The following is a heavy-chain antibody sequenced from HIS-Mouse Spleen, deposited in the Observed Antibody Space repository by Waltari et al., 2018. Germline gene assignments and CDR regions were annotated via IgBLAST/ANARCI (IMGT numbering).Heavy chain of an antibody. CDR3: ARERRGPGWFDP. Sequence: EVQLVESGGGLVQPGGSLRLSCAASGFTFSSYWMNWVRQAPGKGREWVAKIKQDGSEKYYVDSVKGRFTISRDNAKNSLYLQMNSLRAEDTAVYYCARERRGPGWFDPWGQGTLVTVSS. CDR2: IKQDGSEK. V-gene: IGHV3-7*01. D-gene: IGHD5-12*01. J-gene: IGHJ5*02. CDR1: GFTFSSYW.